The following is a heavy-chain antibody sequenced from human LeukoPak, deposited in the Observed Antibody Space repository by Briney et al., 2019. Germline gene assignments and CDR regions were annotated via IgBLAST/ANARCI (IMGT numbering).Heavy chain of an antibody. J-gene: IGHJ6*02. Sequence: GASVKVSCKASGYTFTFHYLHWVRQAPGQGREWMGWINPNSGGTNYAQKFQGRVTMTRDTSISTAYMELSRLRSDDTAVYYCARSPMVRGIGYYYGMDVWGQGTTVTVSS. CDR2: INPNSGGT. V-gene: IGHV1-2*02. D-gene: IGHD3-10*01. CDR1: GYTFTFHY. CDR3: ARSPMVRGIGYYYGMDV.